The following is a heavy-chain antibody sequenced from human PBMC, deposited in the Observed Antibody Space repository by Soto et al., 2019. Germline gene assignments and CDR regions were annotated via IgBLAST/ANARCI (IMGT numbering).Heavy chain of an antibody. Sequence: XETLSLTCAFSVFFISSGNYWGWIRKPPGKGLEWIGSIFHGGNTYYNPSLKSRVTISVDMSKNQFSLKLNSVTAADTAVYYCARARWYDAFDVWGQGTVGTVSS. CDR1: VFFISSGNY. CDR3: ARARWYDAFDV. CDR2: IFHGGNT. V-gene: IGHV4-38-2*01. J-gene: IGHJ3*01. D-gene: IGHD2-15*01.